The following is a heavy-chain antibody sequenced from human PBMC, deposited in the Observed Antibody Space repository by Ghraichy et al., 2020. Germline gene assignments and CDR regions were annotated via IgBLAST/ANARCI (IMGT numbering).Heavy chain of an antibody. CDR3: ARGVVAGTWTFDI. Sequence: LSLTYVASGFTVSSNYMSWVRQAPGEGLEWVSLIYTAGDTTHADSVKGRFTISRDNSKNTLHLQMNSLRAEDTAVYYCARGVVAGTWTFDIWGQGTMVTVSS. CDR1: GFTVSSNY. J-gene: IGHJ3*02. V-gene: IGHV3-66*01. CDR2: IYTAGDT. D-gene: IGHD6-19*01.